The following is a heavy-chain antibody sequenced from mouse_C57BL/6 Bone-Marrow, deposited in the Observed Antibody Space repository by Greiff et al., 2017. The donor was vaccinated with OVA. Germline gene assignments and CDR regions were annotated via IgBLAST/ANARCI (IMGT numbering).Heavy chain of an antibody. J-gene: IGHJ4*01. CDR1: GFTFSSYA. Sequence: EVMLVESGGGLVKPGGSLKLSCAASGFTFSSYAMSWVRQTPETRLEWVATISDGGSYTYYPDNVKGRFTISRDNAKNNLYLQMSHLESEDTAMYYCARDYRDAMDYWGQGTSVTVSS. D-gene: IGHD2-12*01. CDR2: ISDGGSYT. CDR3: ARDYRDAMDY. V-gene: IGHV5-4*01.